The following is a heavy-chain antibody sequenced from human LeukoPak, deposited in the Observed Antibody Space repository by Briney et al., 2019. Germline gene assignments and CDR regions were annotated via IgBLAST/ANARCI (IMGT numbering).Heavy chain of an antibody. J-gene: IGHJ4*02. CDR3: VKDYDILTGYFDY. CDR2: ISSNGGST. Sequence: GGSLRLSCSASGFTFSSYAMHWVRPAPGKGLEYVSAISSNGGSTYYADSVKGRFTISRDNSKNTLYLQMSSLRAEDTAVYYCVKDYDILTGYFDYWGRGTLVTVSS. V-gene: IGHV3-64D*06. D-gene: IGHD3-9*01. CDR1: GFTFSSYA.